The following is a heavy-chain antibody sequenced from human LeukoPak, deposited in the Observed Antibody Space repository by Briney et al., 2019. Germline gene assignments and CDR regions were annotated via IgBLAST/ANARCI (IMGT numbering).Heavy chain of an antibody. CDR1: GGSISSSSYY. D-gene: IGHD3/OR15-3a*01. J-gene: IGHJ6*03. CDR2: IYYSGST. CDR3: ARLRTGYYYYYMDV. V-gene: IGHV4-39*01. Sequence: SETLSLTCTFSGGSISSSSYYWGWIRQPPGKWLEWIGSIYYSGSTNYNLSLKSRVTISVDTSKNQFSLKLSSVTAADTAVYYCARLRTGYYYYYMDVWGKGTTVTVSS.